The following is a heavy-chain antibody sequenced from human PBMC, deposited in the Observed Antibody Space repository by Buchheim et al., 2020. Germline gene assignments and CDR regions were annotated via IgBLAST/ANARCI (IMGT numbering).Heavy chain of an antibody. D-gene: IGHD6-19*01. V-gene: IGHV3-33*01. CDR2: IWYDGSNK. CDR3: ARDCALEMGAVAGPDY. Sequence: QVQLVESGGGVVQPGRSLRLSCAASGFTFSSYGMHWVRQAPGKGLEWVAVIWYDGSNKYYADSVKGRFTISRDNSKNTLYLQMNSLRAEDTAVYYCARDCALEMGAVAGPDYWGQGTL. CDR1: GFTFSSYG. J-gene: IGHJ4*02.